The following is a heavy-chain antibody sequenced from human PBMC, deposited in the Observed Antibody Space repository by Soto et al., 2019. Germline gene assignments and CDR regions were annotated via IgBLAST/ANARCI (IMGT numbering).Heavy chain of an antibody. CDR1: GGSISSGGYS. Sequence: SETLSLTCAVSGGSISSGGYSWSWIRQPPGKGLEWIGYIYRSGSTYYNPSLKSRVTISVDRSKNQFSLKLSSVTAADTAVYYCVGSIGAFWFDPWGQGTLVTVSS. D-gene: IGHD5-12*01. CDR2: IYRSGST. J-gene: IGHJ5*02. V-gene: IGHV4-30-2*01. CDR3: VGSIGAFWFDP.